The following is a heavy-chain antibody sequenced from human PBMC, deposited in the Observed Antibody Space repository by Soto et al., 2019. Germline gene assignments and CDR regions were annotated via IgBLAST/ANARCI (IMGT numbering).Heavy chain of an antibody. J-gene: IGHJ6*02. CDR1: GGTFGSYA. V-gene: IGHV1-69*01. D-gene: IGHD2-2*01. CDR3: ASSQGSSTSLEFYYYYYYGMDV. CDR2: IIPIPGTA. Sequence: QVQLVQSGAEVKKPGSSVKVSCKASGGTFGSYAISWVRQAPGQGLEWMGGIIPIPGTANYAQQFQGRVTIAADESTSTAYMELSSLRSEDTAVYYCASSQGSSTSLEFYYYYYYGMDVWGQGTTVTVSS.